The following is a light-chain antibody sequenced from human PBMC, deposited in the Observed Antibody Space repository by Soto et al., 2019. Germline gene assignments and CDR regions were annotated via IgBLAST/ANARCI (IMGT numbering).Light chain of an antibody. V-gene: IGKV4-1*01. CDR2: WAS. Sequence: DIVMTQSPDSLAVSLGERATINCKSSQSVLTSSNNKNYLAWYQQKPGQPPKLLIYWASTRESGVPDRFSGSGSRTDFTLTISSLQAEDVAVYYCQQYYITPWTFGQGTKVEIK. J-gene: IGKJ1*01. CDR3: QQYYITPWT. CDR1: QSVLTSSNNKNY.